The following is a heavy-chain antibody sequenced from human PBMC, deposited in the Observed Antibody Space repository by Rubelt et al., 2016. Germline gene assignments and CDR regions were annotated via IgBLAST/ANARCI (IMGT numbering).Heavy chain of an antibody. J-gene: IGHJ4*02. CDR2: IHHSGST. CDR1: GGSISSYY. V-gene: IGHV4-59*08. Sequence: QVKLQESGPGLVKPSETLSLTCTVSGGSISSYYWSWIWQAPGKGLEWIGSIHHSGSTYFNPSLKSRVTISVDTSSDQFSLRLISVAAPDTAVYYCARINCNPDYWGQGTLVTVSS. D-gene: IGHD1-20*01. CDR3: ARINCNPDY.